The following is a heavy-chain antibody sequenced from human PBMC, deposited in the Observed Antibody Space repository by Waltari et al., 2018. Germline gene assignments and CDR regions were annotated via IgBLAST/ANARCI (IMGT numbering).Heavy chain of an antibody. J-gene: IGHJ4*02. D-gene: IGHD5-12*01. CDR2: ISYSGNT. CDR3: ARGSGDGYNWYAY. Sequence: QVQLQESGPGLVKPSETLSLTCTVSGGPISSYYWSWIRQPPGMGLEWIGYISYSGNTNYNHALKSRVTLSGDTSKNQCSLKLNSVTAADTAVYYCARGSGDGYNWYAYWGQGTLVTVSS. CDR1: GGPISSYY. V-gene: IGHV4-59*01.